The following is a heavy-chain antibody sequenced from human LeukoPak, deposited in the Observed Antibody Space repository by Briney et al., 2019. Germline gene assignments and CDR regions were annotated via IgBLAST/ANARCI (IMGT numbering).Heavy chain of an antibody. CDR3: ARGLPATFDY. CDR2: INPTGTT. J-gene: IGHJ4*02. Sequence: ASVKVSCKASGYSFTNYYLYWVRQAPGQGLEWMGLINPTGTTSYAQKIQGRVTMTKDKSTNTVYMELSSLRSEDTAVYYCARGLPATFDYWGQGTLVTVSS. CDR1: GYSFTNYY. V-gene: IGHV1-46*03. D-gene: IGHD2-2*01.